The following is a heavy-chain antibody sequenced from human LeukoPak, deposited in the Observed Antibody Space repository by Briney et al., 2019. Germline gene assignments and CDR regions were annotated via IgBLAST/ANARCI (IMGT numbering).Heavy chain of an antibody. CDR3: ARAGYCGGDCYSGAFDI. CDR1: GGTFSSYA. V-gene: IGHV1-69*05. Sequence: SVKVSCKDSGGTFSSYAISWVRQAPGQGLEWMGGIIPIFGTANYAQKFQGRVTITTDESTSTAYMELSSLRSEDTAVYYCARAGYCGGDCYSGAFDIWGQGTMVTVSS. D-gene: IGHD2-21*02. J-gene: IGHJ3*02. CDR2: IIPIFGTA.